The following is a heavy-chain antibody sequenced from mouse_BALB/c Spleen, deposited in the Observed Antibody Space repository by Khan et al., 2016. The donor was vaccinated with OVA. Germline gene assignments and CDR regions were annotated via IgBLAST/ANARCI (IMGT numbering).Heavy chain of an antibody. J-gene: IGHJ4*01. CDR3: ARQPCYQYYSMDY. Sequence: VQLVESGPGLVAPSQSLSITCTISGFSFTNYGVHWVRQPPGKGLEWLVVIWSDGSTSYNSALNSRLIISTDNSKSQVFFKMNRLQTDDTATDYWARQPCYQYYSMDYWGQGTSGTVSA. CDR2: IWSDGST. CDR1: GFSFTNYG. V-gene: IGHV2-6-1*01.